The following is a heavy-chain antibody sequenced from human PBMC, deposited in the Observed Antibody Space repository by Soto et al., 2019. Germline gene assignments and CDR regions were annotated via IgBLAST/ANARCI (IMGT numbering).Heavy chain of an antibody. Sequence: GGPLRLSCVASGFIFDNYAIHWVRQAPGKGLEWVSGISWNSGSIGYADSVKGRFTISRDNAKNSLYLQMNSLGVEDTSLYYCAKEGIGAAGIYYFDYWGQGTLVTVSS. J-gene: IGHJ4*02. V-gene: IGHV3-9*01. CDR2: ISWNSGSI. CDR3: AKEGIGAAGIYYFDY. CDR1: GFIFDNYA. D-gene: IGHD6-13*01.